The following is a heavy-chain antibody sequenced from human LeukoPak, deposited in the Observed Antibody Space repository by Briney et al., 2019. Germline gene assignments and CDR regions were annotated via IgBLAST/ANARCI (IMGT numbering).Heavy chain of an antibody. CDR3: AREYSSSSGRLYDY. Sequence: ASVKVSCKASGYTFTGYYMHWVRQAPGQGLEWMGWIAPNSGGTNYAQTFQGRFTMTRDTSISTAYMELSRLRSDDTAVYYCAREYSSSSGRLYDYWGQGTLVTVSS. J-gene: IGHJ4*02. D-gene: IGHD6-6*01. CDR1: GYTFTGYY. CDR2: IAPNSGGT. V-gene: IGHV1-2*02.